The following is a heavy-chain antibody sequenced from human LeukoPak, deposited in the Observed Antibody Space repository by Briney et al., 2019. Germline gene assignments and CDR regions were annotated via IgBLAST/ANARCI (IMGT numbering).Heavy chain of an antibody. CDR2: IRYDGSEK. J-gene: IGHJ4*02. CDR3: AREAWDLTGRAPVI. V-gene: IGHV3-33*01. Sequence: GRSLTLSCAATGFTFSSYGMHWVRQAPGKGLEWVATIRYDGSEKYYAEFVTGRFTVSRDNSKSTLYLEINSLRADDTAVYYCAREAWDLTGRAPVIWGQGTRVTVSS. D-gene: IGHD1-14*01. CDR1: GFTFSSYG.